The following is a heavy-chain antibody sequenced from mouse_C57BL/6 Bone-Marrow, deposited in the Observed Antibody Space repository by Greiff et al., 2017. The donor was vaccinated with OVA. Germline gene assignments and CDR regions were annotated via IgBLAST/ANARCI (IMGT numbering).Heavy chain of an antibody. J-gene: IGHJ2*01. Sequence: EVQRVESGPGMVKPSQSLSLTCTVTGYSITSGYDWHWLRHFPGNKLEWMGDISYSGSTNYNPSLKSRISITHDTSKNHYFLKLNSVTTEDTATYYCARELRFYYFDYWGQGTTLTVSS. CDR1: GYSITSGYD. CDR2: ISYSGST. V-gene: IGHV3-1*01. D-gene: IGHD1-1*01. CDR3: ARELRFYYFDY.